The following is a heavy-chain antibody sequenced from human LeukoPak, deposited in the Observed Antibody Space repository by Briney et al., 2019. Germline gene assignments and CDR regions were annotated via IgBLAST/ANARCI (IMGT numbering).Heavy chain of an antibody. CDR1: GGSISDYH. Sequence: PSETLSLTCTVSGGSISDYHWTWIRQPPGKGLEYIGYIYNRGTTFYNPSLQSRVTMSADTSKKQFSLKLTSVTAADTAVYYCARGYGDFDYWGQGTLVTVSS. CDR3: ARGYGDFDY. CDR2: IYNRGTT. D-gene: IGHD5-12*01. J-gene: IGHJ4*02. V-gene: IGHV4-59*01.